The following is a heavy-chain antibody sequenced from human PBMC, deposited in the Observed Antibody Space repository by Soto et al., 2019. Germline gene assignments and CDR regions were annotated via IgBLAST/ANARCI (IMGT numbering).Heavy chain of an antibody. CDR3: AKDGRGSGSHYNSFGY. D-gene: IGHD3-10*01. CDR1: GFTVGNNY. Sequence: EVQLVESGGGLIQPGGSLKLSCAASGFTVGNNYMSWVRQAPGKGLEWVSLIYSTGTTKYADSVKGRFTVSRDNAKNTLSLHMTRLRAEDTAVYYCAKDGRGSGSHYNSFGYWGQGTLVTVSS. CDR2: IYSTGTT. V-gene: IGHV3-53*01. J-gene: IGHJ4*02.